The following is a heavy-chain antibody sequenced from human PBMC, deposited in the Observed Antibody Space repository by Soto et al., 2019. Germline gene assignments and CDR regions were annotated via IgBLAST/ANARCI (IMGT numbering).Heavy chain of an antibody. CDR3: ARERPDGARLDP. J-gene: IGHJ5*02. V-gene: IGHV4-30-4*08. Sequence: SETLSLTCTVSGGSINSYYWSWIRQPPGKGLEWIGYIYHSGSTYYNPSLKSRVTISVDTSKNQFSLKLSSVTAADTAVYYCARERPDGARLDPWGQGTLVTVSS. CDR2: IYHSGST. CDR1: GGSINSYY. D-gene: IGHD6-6*01.